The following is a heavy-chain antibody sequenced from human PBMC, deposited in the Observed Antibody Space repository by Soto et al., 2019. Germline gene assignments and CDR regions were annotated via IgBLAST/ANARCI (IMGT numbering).Heavy chain of an antibody. J-gene: IGHJ6*02. CDR2: IYYSGST. CDR1: SGSVSSHSYY. Sequence: QVQLQESGPGLVRPSETLSLTCTVSSGSVSSHSYYWSWIRQPPGKGLEWIGYIYYSGSTYYNPSRKSQVTISVDTSKTQFSLKLRSVTAADTAVYYCAGTYCSSASCYGLYYFGMDVWGQGTTVIVSS. CDR3: AGTYCSSASCYGLYYFGMDV. V-gene: IGHV4-61*01. D-gene: IGHD2-2*01.